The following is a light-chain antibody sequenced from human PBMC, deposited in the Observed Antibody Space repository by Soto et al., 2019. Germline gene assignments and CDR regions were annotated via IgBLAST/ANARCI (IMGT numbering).Light chain of an antibody. J-gene: IGKJ2*01. CDR2: TAT. Sequence: DIQMNQSPSSVSASVGDRVTITCRASRDINRCLAWYQQKPGKAPKLLIYTATSLQSGVPSRFSGSGSGTDFTLTITSLQPEDFATYYCQQATSFPYTLGQGTKLEIK. CDR1: RDINRC. V-gene: IGKV1-12*01. CDR3: QQATSFPYT.